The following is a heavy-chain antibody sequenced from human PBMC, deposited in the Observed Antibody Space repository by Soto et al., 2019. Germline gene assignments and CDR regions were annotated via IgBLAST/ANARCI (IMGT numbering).Heavy chain of an antibody. D-gene: IGHD2-2*01. Sequence: PGGSLRLSCAASGFTFSSYGMHWVRQAPGKGLEWVAVIWYDGSNKYYADSVKGRFTISRDNSKNTLYLQMNSLRAEDTAVYYCARDSPARYCSSTSCPRFDYWGQGTLVTVSS. CDR1: GFTFSSYG. CDR2: IWYDGSNK. J-gene: IGHJ4*02. CDR3: ARDSPARYCSSTSCPRFDY. V-gene: IGHV3-33*01.